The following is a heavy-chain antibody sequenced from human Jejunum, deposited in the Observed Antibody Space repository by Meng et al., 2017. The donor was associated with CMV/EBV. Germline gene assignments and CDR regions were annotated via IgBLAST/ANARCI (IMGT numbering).Heavy chain of an antibody. J-gene: IGHJ5*02. V-gene: IGHV3-21*01. CDR3: ARDIDH. CDR2: ISSSSRYI. CDR1: GFTFSSYN. Sequence: EVQVVDSGGGLVKPGVSLRLSCLGSGFTFSSYNMNWVRQAPGKGLEWVSSISSSSRYINYADSVKGRFTISRDNAKNSLYLQMNSLRVEDTAIYYCARDIDHWGQGTLVTVSS.